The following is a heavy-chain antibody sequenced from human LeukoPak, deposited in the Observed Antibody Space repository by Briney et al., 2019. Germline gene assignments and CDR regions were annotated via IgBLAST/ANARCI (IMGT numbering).Heavy chain of an antibody. CDR1: GFTFSSYG. J-gene: IGHJ4*02. V-gene: IGHV3-33*01. Sequence: PGGSLRLSCAASGFTFSSYGMHWVRQAPGKGLEWVAAIWYDGSNKYYADSVKGRFTISRDNSKNTLYLQMNSLRAEDTAVYYCAREGGYYFDYWGQGTLVTVSS. D-gene: IGHD1-26*01. CDR2: IWYDGSNK. CDR3: AREGGYYFDY.